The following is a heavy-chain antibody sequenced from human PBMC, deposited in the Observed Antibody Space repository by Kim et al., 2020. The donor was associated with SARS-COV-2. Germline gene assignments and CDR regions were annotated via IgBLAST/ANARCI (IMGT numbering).Heavy chain of an antibody. CDR1: GDSVSTKSAA. CDR3: ARGRYGSSSHCFDS. CDR2: TYYRSKWYY. D-gene: IGHD6-6*01. Sequence: SQTLSLTCAISGDSVSTKSAAWSWIRQSPSRGLEWLGRTYYRSKWYYDYAVSVKSRIMMNSDTSKNQFSLQLNSVTPEDTAVYYCARGRYGSSSHCFDSWGQGTLVTVSS. V-gene: IGHV6-1*01. J-gene: IGHJ5*01.